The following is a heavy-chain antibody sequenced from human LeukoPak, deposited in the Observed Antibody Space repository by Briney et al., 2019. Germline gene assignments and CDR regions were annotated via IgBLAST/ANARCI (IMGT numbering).Heavy chain of an antibody. CDR2: IRSIANSYAT. V-gene: IGHV3-73*01. J-gene: IGHJ6*03. D-gene: IGHD3-22*01. CDR1: GFTFSGSA. Sequence: PGGSLRLSCAASGFTFSGSAMHWVRQASGKGLEWVGRIRSIANSYATAYAASVKGRFTISRDDSKNTAYLQMNSLKTEDTAVYYCTTLIYDSSGYFFTYMDVWGKGTTVTVSS. CDR3: TTLIYDSSGYFFTYMDV.